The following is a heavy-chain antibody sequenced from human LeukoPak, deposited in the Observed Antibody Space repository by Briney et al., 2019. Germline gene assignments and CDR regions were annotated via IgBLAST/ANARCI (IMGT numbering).Heavy chain of an antibody. V-gene: IGHV3-23*01. D-gene: IGHD2-2*02. CDR1: GFTFSNYA. CDR2: ISVSGCST. J-gene: IGHJ4*02. CDR3: ARDRDIVVVPAAIPYYFDY. Sequence: GGSLRLSCAASGFTFSNYAMSWVRQAPEKGLEWVSAISVSGCSTYYADSVKGRFTISRDNAKNSLYLQMHSLSAEDTAVYYCARDRDIVVVPAAIPYYFDYWGQGTLVTVSS.